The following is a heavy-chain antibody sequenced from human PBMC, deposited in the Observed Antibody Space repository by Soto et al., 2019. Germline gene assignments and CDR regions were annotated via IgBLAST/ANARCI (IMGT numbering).Heavy chain of an antibody. CDR3: AKDGRGSGSHYNSFGY. CDR2: FYSTGTT. Sequence: ESGGGLIQPGGSLKLSCAASGFTVGNNYMSWVRQAPGKGLEWVSLFYSTGTTKYTDSVKGRFTVSRDNAKNTLYLQMNSLRAEDTAVYYCAKDGRGSGSHYNSFGYWGQGTLVTVSS. V-gene: IGHV3-53*01. CDR1: GFTVGNNY. J-gene: IGHJ4*02. D-gene: IGHD3-10*01.